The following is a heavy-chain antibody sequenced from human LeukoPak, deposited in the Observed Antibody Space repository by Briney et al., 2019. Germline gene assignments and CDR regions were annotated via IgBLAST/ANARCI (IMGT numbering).Heavy chain of an antibody. V-gene: IGHV4-4*07. CDR1: GGSISSDY. D-gene: IGHD6-13*01. Sequence: SETLSLTCTVSGGSISSDYWSWIRQPAGKGLEWIGRIYTSGSTNYNPSLKSRVTMSVDTSKNQFSLRLSSVTAADTTVYYCARSDIAAAGGDCWGQGTLVTVSS. CDR2: IYTSGST. J-gene: IGHJ4*02. CDR3: ARSDIAAAGGDC.